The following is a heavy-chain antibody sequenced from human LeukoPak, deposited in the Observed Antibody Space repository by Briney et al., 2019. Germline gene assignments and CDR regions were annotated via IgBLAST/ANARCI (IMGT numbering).Heavy chain of an antibody. Sequence: GGSLRLSCKVSGFTFSSNWMSWVRQAPGKGLEWVANIKQDGSEIYYVDSVKGRFTISRDNAKSSLSLQMNSLTAEDTAVYYCARDKRVGATILDYWGQGTLVTVSS. CDR2: IKQDGSEI. CDR1: GFTFSSNW. D-gene: IGHD1-26*01. J-gene: IGHJ4*02. CDR3: ARDKRVGATILDY. V-gene: IGHV3-7*01.